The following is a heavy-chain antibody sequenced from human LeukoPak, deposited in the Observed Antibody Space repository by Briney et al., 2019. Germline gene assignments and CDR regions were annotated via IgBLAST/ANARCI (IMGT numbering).Heavy chain of an antibody. V-gene: IGHV1-18*01. J-gene: IGHJ4*02. D-gene: IGHD5-24*01. CDR2: ISAYNGNT. CDR3: ARGWIEMPTVYFDY. Sequence: ASVKVSCKASGYTFTSYGFSWVRQAPGQGLEWMGWISAYNGNTKYAPKFQGRVTMTTDTSTRTAYMELRSLTSDDTAVYYCARGWIEMPTVYFDYWGQGTLVSVSS. CDR1: GYTFTSYG.